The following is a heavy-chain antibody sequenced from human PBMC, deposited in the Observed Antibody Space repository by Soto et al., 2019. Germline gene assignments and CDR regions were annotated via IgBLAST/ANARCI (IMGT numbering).Heavy chain of an antibody. Sequence: PSETLSLTCTASAGSISSYYWRWIRQPPGKGLEWIGYISYSGSTNYNPSLKSRVTISVDTSKNQFSLKLSSVTAADTAVYYCARVSAYGDYTGDAYAISSRRTIDTVSS. CDR2: ISYSGST. CDR3: ARVSAYGDYTGDAYAI. D-gene: IGHD4-17*01. V-gene: IGHV4-59*01. J-gene: IGHJ3*02. CDR1: AGSISSYY.